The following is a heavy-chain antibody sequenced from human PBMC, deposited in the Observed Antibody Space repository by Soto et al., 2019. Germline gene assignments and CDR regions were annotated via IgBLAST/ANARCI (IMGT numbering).Heavy chain of an antibody. V-gene: IGHV3-33*01. CDR3: ARDKYSSSSGFGY. CDR2: IRYDGSNK. J-gene: IGHJ4*02. CDR1: GFTFSSYG. D-gene: IGHD6-6*01. Sequence: PGGSLRLSCAASGFTFSSYGMHWVRQAPGKGLEWVAVIRYDGSNKYYADSVKGRFTISRDNSKNTLYLQMNSLRAEDTAVYYCARDKYSSSSGFGYWGQGTLVTVSS.